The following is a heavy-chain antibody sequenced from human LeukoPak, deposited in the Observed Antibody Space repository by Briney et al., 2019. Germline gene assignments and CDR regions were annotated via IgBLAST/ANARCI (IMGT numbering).Heavy chain of an antibody. CDR3: ARSPRRAVAALDS. CDR1: GESFSGYY. Sequence: SETLSLTCAVYGESFSGYYWSWIRQPPGKGLEWIGEINHGGSTNYNPSLKSRVTISVNTSKKQISLKLSSVTAADTAVYYCARSPRRAVAALDSWGQGTLVTVSS. D-gene: IGHD6-19*01. J-gene: IGHJ4*02. CDR2: INHGGST. V-gene: IGHV4-34*01.